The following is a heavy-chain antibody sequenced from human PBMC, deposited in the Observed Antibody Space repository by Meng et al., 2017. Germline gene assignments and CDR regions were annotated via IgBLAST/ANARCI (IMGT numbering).Heavy chain of an antibody. CDR1: GYTFTGYY. D-gene: IGHD4-11*01. CDR3: ARGGDYSSWDY. Sequence: QVQLVQSGAEVKKPGASVKVSCKASGYTFTGYYMHWVRQAPGQGLEWMGWVNPINGKTGYAQKFQGRLTMTRDTSIRTAYMELSSLKSEDTAIYYCARGGDYSSWDYWGQGTLVTVSS. CDR2: VNPINGKT. V-gene: IGHV1-8*02. J-gene: IGHJ4*02.